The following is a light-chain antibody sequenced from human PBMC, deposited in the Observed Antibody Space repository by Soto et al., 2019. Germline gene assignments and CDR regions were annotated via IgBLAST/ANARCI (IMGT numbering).Light chain of an antibody. J-gene: IGKJ2*01. CDR2: GAS. CDR3: QQYGSSPRYT. CDR1: QSVSSSY. Sequence: EIVLTQSPGTLSLSPGERATLSCRASQSVSSSYLAWYQQKPGQAPRLLIYGASSRATGIPDRFSGSGSGTDFTLTISRREPEDFVVYYCQQYGSSPRYTFGQGTKLEIK. V-gene: IGKV3-20*01.